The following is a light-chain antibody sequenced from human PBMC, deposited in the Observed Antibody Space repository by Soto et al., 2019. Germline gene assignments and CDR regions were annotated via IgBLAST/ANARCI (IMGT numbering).Light chain of an antibody. Sequence: QSVLTEPRCASVSPGQSVTISCIGTARDIGRYNYVSWYQHHPGKAPKLIIYELTKRPSRVPARFSGSKSRNTASLTVSRLQAHDEADYYCNSYVGSNNYVSGTGTKVTVL. J-gene: IGLJ1*01. V-gene: IGLV2-8*01. CDR1: ARDIGRYNY. CDR2: ELT. CDR3: NSYVGSNNYV.